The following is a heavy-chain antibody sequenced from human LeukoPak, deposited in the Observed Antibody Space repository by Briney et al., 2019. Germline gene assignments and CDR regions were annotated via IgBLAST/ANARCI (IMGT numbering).Heavy chain of an antibody. CDR2: IYYSGST. Sequence: SETLSLTCTVSGGSISSYYWSWIRQPPGKGLEWIGYIYYSGSTNYNPSLKSRVTISVDRSKNQFSLKLSSVTAADTAVYYCARDGDYGGNSYYFDYWGQGTLVTVSS. J-gene: IGHJ4*02. V-gene: IGHV4-59*12. CDR1: GGSISSYY. CDR3: ARDGDYGGNSYYFDY. D-gene: IGHD4-23*01.